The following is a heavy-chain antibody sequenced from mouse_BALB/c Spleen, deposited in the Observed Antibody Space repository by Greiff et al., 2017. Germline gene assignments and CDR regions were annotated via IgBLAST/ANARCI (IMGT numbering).Heavy chain of an antibody. J-gene: IGHJ2*01. CDR1: GYTFTDYA. CDR2: ISTYYGDA. D-gene: IGHD3-1*01. CDR3: ARYRGAFDY. Sequence: QVQLKQSGAELVRPGVSVKISCKGSGYTFTDYAMHWVKQSHAKSLEWIGVISTYYGDASYNQKFKGKATMTVDKSSSTAYMELARLTSEDSAIYYCARYRGAFDYWGQGTTLTVSS. V-gene: IGHV1S137*01.